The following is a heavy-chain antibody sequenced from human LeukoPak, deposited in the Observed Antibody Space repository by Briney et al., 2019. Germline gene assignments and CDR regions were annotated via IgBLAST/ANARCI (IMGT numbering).Heavy chain of an antibody. CDR1: GFTSSGNW. CDR3: ARDDDVYGIDY. J-gene: IGHJ4*02. Sequence: PGGSLRLSCVVSGFTSSGNWMHWVRQGPGKGLMCVARIKKDGTYRDYADSVKGRFTISRDNAKNTLFLQMDSLRDEDTAVYYCARDDDVYGIDYWGQGTLVTVSS. D-gene: IGHD3-16*01. V-gene: IGHV3-74*01. CDR2: IKKDGTYR.